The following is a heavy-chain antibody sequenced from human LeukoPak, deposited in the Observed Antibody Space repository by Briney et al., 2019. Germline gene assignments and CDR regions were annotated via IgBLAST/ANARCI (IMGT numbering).Heavy chain of an antibody. CDR2: IWYDGTNK. Sequence: GGSLRLSCAASGFTFSSYGMHWVRQAPGKGLEWVAVIWYDGTNKNYAESVKGRFTISRDNAKNSLYLQMNSLRAEDTAVYYCARGLIVAGRTQPPPDYWGQGTLVTVSS. CDR1: GFTFSSYG. D-gene: IGHD6-19*01. CDR3: ARGLIVAGRTQPPPDY. J-gene: IGHJ4*02. V-gene: IGHV3-33*01.